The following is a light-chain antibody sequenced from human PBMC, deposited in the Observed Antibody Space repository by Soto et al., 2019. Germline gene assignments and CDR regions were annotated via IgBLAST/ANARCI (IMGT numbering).Light chain of an antibody. V-gene: IGKV1-39*01. CDR1: QSISSY. CDR3: QQSYSTPPL. CDR2: AAS. Sequence: DIQMTQSPSSLSASVGDRVTITCRASQSISSYLNWYQQKPGKAPKLLIYAASSLQSGVPSRFSGSGSGTDFTLTISSLQPEDFETYYCQQSYSTPPLFGGGTKVEIK. J-gene: IGKJ4*01.